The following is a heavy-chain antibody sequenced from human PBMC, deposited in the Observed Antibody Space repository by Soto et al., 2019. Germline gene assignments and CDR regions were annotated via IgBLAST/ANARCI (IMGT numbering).Heavy chain of an antibody. CDR3: ASAAGRFGDLYWFDP. V-gene: IGHV1-46*01. CDR2: INPLGFST. CDR1: GYTFTSYN. Sequence: QVQLVQSGAEVKKPGASVKVSCKASGYTFTSYNMHWVRQAPGQGLEWVGMINPLGFSTTYAQKFRGGVTMTRDPSTSTVYMERTSLRSDDTAVYYCASAAGRFGDLYWFDPWGQGTMVTVSP. D-gene: IGHD3-10*01. J-gene: IGHJ5*02.